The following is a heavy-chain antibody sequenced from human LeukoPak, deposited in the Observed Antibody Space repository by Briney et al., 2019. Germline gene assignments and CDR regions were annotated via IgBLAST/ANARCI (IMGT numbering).Heavy chain of an antibody. CDR2: IYYSGST. CDR3: ARAPSTGGVFFDY. J-gene: IGHJ4*02. D-gene: IGHD5/OR15-5a*01. V-gene: IGHV4-59*12. CDR1: GGSISTFY. Sequence: SETLSLTCTVSGGSISTFYWSWIRQPPGKGLEWIGYIYYSGSTNYNPSLKSRVTISVDTSKNQFSLKLSSVTAADTAVYYCARAPSTGGVFFDYWGQGTLVTVSS.